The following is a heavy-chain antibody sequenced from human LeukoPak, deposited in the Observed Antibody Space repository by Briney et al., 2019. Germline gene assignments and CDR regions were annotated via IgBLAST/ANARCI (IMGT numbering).Heavy chain of an antibody. J-gene: IGHJ4*02. Sequence: ASVKVSCKASGYTFTVYYMHWVRQAPGQGPEWMGWINTKSGGTKYAQKLQGRVTMTRDTSINTAYMELSSLTFDDTAVYYCARSQESCSGGTCPGDYWGQGTLVTVSS. CDR1: GYTFTVYY. CDR3: ARSQESCSGGTCPGDY. CDR2: INTKSGGT. V-gene: IGHV1-2*02. D-gene: IGHD2-15*01.